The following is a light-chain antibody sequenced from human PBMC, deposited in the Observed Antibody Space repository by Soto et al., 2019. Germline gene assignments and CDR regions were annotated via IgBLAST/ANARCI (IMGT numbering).Light chain of an antibody. J-gene: IGKJ1*01. CDR1: QDISDY. V-gene: IGKV1-9*01. Sequence: DIHLTQSPSFLSASVGDRVTITCRASQDISDYLAWYQQKPGKAPNLLIYEASTLQSGVPSRFRGSGSGTEFTLSVSSLQPEDFATYYCLQLDSYPRTFGQGTKVEV. CDR2: EAS. CDR3: LQLDSYPRT.